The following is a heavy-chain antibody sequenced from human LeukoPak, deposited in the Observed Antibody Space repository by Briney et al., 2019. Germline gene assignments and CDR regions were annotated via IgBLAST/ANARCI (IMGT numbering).Heavy chain of an antibody. J-gene: IGHJ4*02. D-gene: IGHD6-6*01. CDR1: GGSISSYY. CDR3: ARDSVLYYFDY. Sequence: SETLSLTCTVSGGSISSYYWSWIRQPAGKGLEWIGRIYSSGGTNYNPSLKSRVTISRDTSKNHFSLELSSVTAADTAVYYCARDSVLYYFDYWGQGTLVTVSS. CDR2: IYSSGGT. V-gene: IGHV4-4*07.